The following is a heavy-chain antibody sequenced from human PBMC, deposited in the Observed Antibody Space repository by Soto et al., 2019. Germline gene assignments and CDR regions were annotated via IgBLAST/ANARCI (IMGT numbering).Heavy chain of an antibody. J-gene: IGHJ5*02. Sequence: GGSLRLSCAASGFTFSSYAMHWVRQAPGKGLEWVAVISYDGSNKYYADSVKGRFTISRDNSKNTLYLQLNSLRAEDTAVYYCARIGGLMVRGVENWFDPWGQGTLVTVSS. D-gene: IGHD3-10*01. CDR2: ISYDGSNK. CDR1: GFTFSSYA. V-gene: IGHV3-30-3*01. CDR3: ARIGGLMVRGVENWFDP.